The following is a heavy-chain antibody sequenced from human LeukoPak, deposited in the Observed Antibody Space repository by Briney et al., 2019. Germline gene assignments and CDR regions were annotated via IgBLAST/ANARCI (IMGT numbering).Heavy chain of an antibody. CDR3: ARTLLGRLFDY. Sequence: SETLSLTCTVSGGSISGTDYYWGWIRQPPGRGLEWLGSIYSGGSTSYNPSLRSRVTVSVDTSKNQFSMKLNSVTAADTAVYYCARTLLGRLFDYWGQGTLVTVSS. V-gene: IGHV4-39*01. D-gene: IGHD2-8*02. CDR2: IYSGGST. J-gene: IGHJ4*02. CDR1: GGSISGTDYY.